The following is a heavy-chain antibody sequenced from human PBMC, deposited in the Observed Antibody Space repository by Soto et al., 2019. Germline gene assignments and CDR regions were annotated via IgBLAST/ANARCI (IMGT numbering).Heavy chain of an antibody. V-gene: IGHV1-69*01. J-gene: IGHJ6*02. CDR2: IIPIFGTA. CDR3: ARDVGSSSWYVEYCDYGMDV. D-gene: IGHD6-13*01. Sequence: QVQLVQSGAEVKKPGSSVKVSCKASGGTFSSYAISWVRQAPGQGLEWMGGIIPIFGTANYAQEFQGRVTITADESTSTAYMELSSLRAEDTGVYYCARDVGSSSWYVEYCDYGMDVWGQGTTVPVSS. CDR1: GGTFSSYA.